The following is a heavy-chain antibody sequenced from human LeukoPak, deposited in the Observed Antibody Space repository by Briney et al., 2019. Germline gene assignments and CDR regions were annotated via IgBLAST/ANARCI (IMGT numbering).Heavy chain of an antibody. J-gene: IGHJ4*02. V-gene: IGHV3-11*04. CDR3: ARDEGAATIDY. CDR2: ISSSGSTI. CDR1: GFTVSSNY. D-gene: IGHD5-24*01. Sequence: GGSLRLSCAASGFTVSSNYMSWVRQAPGKGLEWVSYISSSGSTIYYADSVKGRFTISRDNAKNSLYLQMNSLRAEDTAVYYCARDEGAATIDYWGQGTLVTVSS.